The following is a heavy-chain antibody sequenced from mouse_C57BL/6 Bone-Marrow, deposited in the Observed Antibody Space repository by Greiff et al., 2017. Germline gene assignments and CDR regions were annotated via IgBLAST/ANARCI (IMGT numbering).Heavy chain of an antibody. CDR3: ARDSFDY. J-gene: IGHJ2*01. V-gene: IGHV1-52*01. CDR2: IDPSDRET. Sequence: QVQLQQPGAELVRPGSSVKLSCKASGYTFTSYWMHWVKQRPIQGLEWIGNIDPSDRETHYNQKFKDKATLTVDKSSSTAYMQLSSLTSEDSAVYYCARDSFDYWGQGTTLTVSS. CDR1: GYTFTSYW.